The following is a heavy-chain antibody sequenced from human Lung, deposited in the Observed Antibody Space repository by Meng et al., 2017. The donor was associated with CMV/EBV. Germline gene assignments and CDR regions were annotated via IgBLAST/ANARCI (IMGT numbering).Heavy chain of an antibody. CDR3: ARAFYDSIFDGMDV. D-gene: IGHD3-22*01. CDR2: ISYDGSNK. Sequence: GESLKISCAASGFTFSSYAMHWVRQAPGKGLEWVAVISYDGSNKYYADSVKGRFTISRDNSKNTLYLQMNSLRAEDTAVYYCARAFYDSIFDGMDVWGQGXTVTVSS. CDR1: GFTFSSYA. J-gene: IGHJ6*02. V-gene: IGHV3-30*04.